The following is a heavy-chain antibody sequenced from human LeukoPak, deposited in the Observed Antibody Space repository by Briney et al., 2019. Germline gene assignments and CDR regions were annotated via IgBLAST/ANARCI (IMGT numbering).Heavy chain of an antibody. CDR1: GGSISSYY. CDR2: IYCSGST. Sequence: TSETLSLTCTVSGGSISSYYWSWIRQPPGKGVEWIGYIYCSGSTKYNSSLKSRVTISVDTSKNQFSLKLNSVTAADTAVYYCARAIAAAGFVDYWGQGTLVTVSS. V-gene: IGHV4-59*01. J-gene: IGHJ4*02. CDR3: ARAIAAAGFVDY. D-gene: IGHD6-13*01.